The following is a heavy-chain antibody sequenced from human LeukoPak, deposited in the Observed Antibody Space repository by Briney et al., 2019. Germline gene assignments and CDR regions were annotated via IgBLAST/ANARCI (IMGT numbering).Heavy chain of an antibody. V-gene: IGHV3-23*01. D-gene: IGHD5-12*01. CDR2: ISGSGGST. CDR3: AKYDGVATNLYFDY. CDR1: GFTFSSYS. Sequence: GGSLRLSCAASGFTFSSYSMNWVRQAPGKGLEWVSTISGSGGSTYYADSVKGRFTISRDNSKNTLYLQMNSLRAEDTAVYYCAKYDGVATNLYFDYWGQGTLVTVSS. J-gene: IGHJ4*02.